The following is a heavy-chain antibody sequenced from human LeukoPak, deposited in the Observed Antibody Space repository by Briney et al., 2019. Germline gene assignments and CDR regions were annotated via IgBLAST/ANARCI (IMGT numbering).Heavy chain of an antibody. CDR3: ARASFPDDSSGYLENDAFDI. D-gene: IGHD3-22*01. CDR2: ISSGSSYI. J-gene: IGHJ3*02. Sequence: GGSLRLSCAASGFTFSSYSMNWVRQAPGKGLEWVSSISSGSSYIYYADSVKGRFTISRDNAKNSLYLQMNSLRAEDTAVYYCARASFPDDSSGYLENDAFDIWGQGTMVTVSS. CDR1: GFTFSSYS. V-gene: IGHV3-21*01.